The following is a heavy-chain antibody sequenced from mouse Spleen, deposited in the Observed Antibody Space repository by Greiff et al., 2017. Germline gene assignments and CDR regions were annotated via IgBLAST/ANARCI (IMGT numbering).Heavy chain of an antibody. CDR3: ARGIYYGNYVRYFDV. J-gene: IGHJ1*03. CDR1: GYTFTSYW. CDR2: IYPGSGST. Sequence: VQLQQPGAELVKPGASVKMSCKASGYTFTSYWITWVKQRPGQGLEWIGDIYPGSGSTNYNEKFKSKATLTVDTSSSTAYMQLSSLTSEDSAVYYCARGIYYGNYVRYFDVWGTGTTVTVSS. D-gene: IGHD2-1*01. V-gene: IGHV1-55*01.